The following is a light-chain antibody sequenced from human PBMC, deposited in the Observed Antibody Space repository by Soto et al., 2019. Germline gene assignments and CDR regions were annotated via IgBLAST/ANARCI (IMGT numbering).Light chain of an antibody. CDR2: GAS. CDR1: QAIFNY. V-gene: IGKV1-9*01. Sequence: IQLTQSPIFLSASAGDTVTSSSRARQAIFNYLAWYQQKPGQAPNLLIFGASTLQSGVPSRFSGSGSGTEFSLTISSLPHEDFATYYCKQINSHPRTFGQGTK. CDR3: KQINSHPRT. J-gene: IGKJ2*01.